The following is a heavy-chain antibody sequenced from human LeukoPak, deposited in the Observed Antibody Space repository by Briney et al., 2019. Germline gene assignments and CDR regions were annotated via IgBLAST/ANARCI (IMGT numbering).Heavy chain of an antibody. CDR2: INHSGST. Sequence: PSETLSLTCAVYGGSFSGYYWSWIRQPPGKGLEWIGEINHSGSTNYNPSLKSRVTISVDTSKNQFSLKLSSVTAADTAVYYCARVPGPPSPGLAVADLDYCGQGTLVTVSS. V-gene: IGHV4-34*01. CDR1: GGSFSGYY. CDR3: ARVPGPPSPGLAVADLDY. J-gene: IGHJ4*02. D-gene: IGHD6-19*01.